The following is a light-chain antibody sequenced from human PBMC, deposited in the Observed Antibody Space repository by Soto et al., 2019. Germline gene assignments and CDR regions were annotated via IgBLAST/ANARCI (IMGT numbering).Light chain of an antibody. CDR3: RSHAGSNNYV. Sequence: QSVLTQPPSASGSPGQSVTISCSVTNTDVGAYNYVSWYQQHPGKAPQLMIYEVSKRPSGVPDRFSGSKSGNTASLTVSGLQAEDEADYSCRSHAGSNNYVFGTGRKVTVL. V-gene: IGLV2-8*01. CDR2: EVS. CDR1: NTDVGAYNY. J-gene: IGLJ1*01.